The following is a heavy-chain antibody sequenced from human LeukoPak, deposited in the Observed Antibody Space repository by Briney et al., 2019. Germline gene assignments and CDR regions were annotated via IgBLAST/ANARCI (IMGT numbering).Heavy chain of an antibody. CDR1: GGSISSYY. D-gene: IGHD3/OR15-3a*01. Sequence: SETLSLTCTVSGGSISSYYWSWIRQPAGKGLEWIGRIYTSGSTNYNPSLKSQVSISIDTSKNQFSLRPTSVTAADTAVYYCARQTGSGLFILPGGQGTLVTVSS. CDR2: IYTSGST. CDR3: ARQTGSGLFILP. V-gene: IGHV4-4*07. J-gene: IGHJ4*02.